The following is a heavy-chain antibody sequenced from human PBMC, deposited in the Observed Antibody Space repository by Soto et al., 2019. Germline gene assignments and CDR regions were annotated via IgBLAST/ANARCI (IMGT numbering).Heavy chain of an antibody. V-gene: IGHV5-51*01. J-gene: IGHJ6*02. Sequence: GESLKISCKGSGYSFTSYWIGWVRQMPGKGLEWMGIIYPGDSDTRYSPSFQGQVTISADKSINTAYLQWSSLKASDTAMYYCALSNYDSSGYYHYYYGMDVWGQGTTVTVSS. CDR2: IYPGDSDT. D-gene: IGHD3-22*01. CDR1: GYSFTSYW. CDR3: ALSNYDSSGYYHYYYGMDV.